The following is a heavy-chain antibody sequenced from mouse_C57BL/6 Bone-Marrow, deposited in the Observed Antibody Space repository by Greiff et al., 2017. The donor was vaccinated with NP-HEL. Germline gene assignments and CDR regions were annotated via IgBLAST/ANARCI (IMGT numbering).Heavy chain of an antibody. CDR3: ARYYGSSYYFDY. CDR2: ICPGDGDT. D-gene: IGHD1-1*01. Sequence: QVQLQQSGAELVKPGASVKISCKASGYAFSSYWMNWVKQRPGKGLEWIGQICPGDGDTNYNGKFKGKATLTADKSSSTAYMQLSSLTSEDSAVYFCARYYGSSYYFDYWGQGTTLTVSS. J-gene: IGHJ2*01. CDR1: GYAFSSYW. V-gene: IGHV1-80*01.